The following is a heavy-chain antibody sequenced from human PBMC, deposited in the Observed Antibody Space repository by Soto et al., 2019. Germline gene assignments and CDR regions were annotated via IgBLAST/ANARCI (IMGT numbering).Heavy chain of an antibody. CDR1: GGSISTVGHY. Sequence: SETLSLTCSVSGGSISTVGHYWTWIRQPPGKGLEWIGSIYHTGSTYYSKSLRSRLTMSVDTSKSQFSLRLSSVTAADTAVYYCARATGTLRSRNCDYWGQGSLVTGLL. CDR3: ARATGTLRSRNCDY. J-gene: IGHJ4*02. V-gene: IGHV4-31*03. CDR2: IYHTGST. D-gene: IGHD1-1*01.